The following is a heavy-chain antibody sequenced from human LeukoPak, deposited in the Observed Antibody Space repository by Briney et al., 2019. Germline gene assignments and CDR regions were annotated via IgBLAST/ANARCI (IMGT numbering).Heavy chain of an antibody. D-gene: IGHD3-22*01. CDR3: ARTPDNHYYYMDV. J-gene: IGHJ6*03. V-gene: IGHV4-31*03. Sequence: SQTLSLTCTVSGGSISSGGYYWGWIRQHPGKGLEWIGYIYYSGSTYYNPSLKSRVTISVDTSKNHFSLRLSSVTAADTAVYYCARTPDNHYYYMDVWGKGTTVTVSS. CDR2: IYYSGST. CDR1: GGSISSGGYY.